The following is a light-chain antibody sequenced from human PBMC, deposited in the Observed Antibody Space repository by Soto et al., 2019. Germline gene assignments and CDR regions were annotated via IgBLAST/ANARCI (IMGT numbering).Light chain of an antibody. V-gene: IGKV1-13*02. Sequence: AIQLTQSPSPLSASVGDRVTITCRASQGSSSALAWYQQKPGKAPKLLIYDASSVESGVPSRFSGSGSGTDFTLTISRLQPEDFAMYYCQQYYSYPITFGQGTRLEIK. J-gene: IGKJ5*01. CDR3: QQYYSYPIT. CDR1: QGSSSA. CDR2: DAS.